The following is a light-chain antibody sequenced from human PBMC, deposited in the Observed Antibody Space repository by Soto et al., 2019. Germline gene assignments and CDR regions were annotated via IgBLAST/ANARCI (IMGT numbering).Light chain of an antibody. CDR3: AAWDDSLSGPSYV. CDR1: SSNIGTNT. V-gene: IGLV1-44*01. Sequence: QCVLTQPPSASGTPGQGVTISCSGSSSNIGTNTVIWHQQLPGAAPKLLIYSDNQRPSGVPDRFSGSKSGTSASLAISGLQSEDEADYYCAAWDDSLSGPSYVFGTGTKVTVL. J-gene: IGLJ1*01. CDR2: SDN.